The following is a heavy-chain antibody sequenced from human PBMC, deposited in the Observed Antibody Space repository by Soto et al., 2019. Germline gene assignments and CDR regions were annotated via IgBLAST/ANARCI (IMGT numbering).Heavy chain of an antibody. CDR3: ARERRGMAARLGPGLGDYYYGMAV. J-gene: IGHJ6*02. V-gene: IGHV1-69*01. CDR1: GGTFSSYA. D-gene: IGHD6-6*01. CDR2: IIPIFGTA. Sequence: QVQLVQSGAEVKKPGSSVKVSCKASGGTFSSYAISWVRQAPGQGLEWMGGIIPIFGTANYAQKFQGRVTITADESRSTAYGERSSLRSGDAAVYYWARERRGMAARLGPGLGDYYYGMAVWAQGTTVTVSS.